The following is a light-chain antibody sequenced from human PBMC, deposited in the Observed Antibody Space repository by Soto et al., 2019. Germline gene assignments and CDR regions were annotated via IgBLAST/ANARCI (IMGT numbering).Light chain of an antibody. CDR3: QQYNNWPPERT. Sequence: IVLTQSPATLSVSPGERVTLSCRASQSISSNLAWYQQKPGQAPRLLIYAASTRAAGLPARFSGSGSGTEFSLTISSLQSEDFAVYYCQQYNNWPPERTFGQGTKVDIK. CDR2: AAS. J-gene: IGKJ1*01. CDR1: QSISSN. V-gene: IGKV3-15*01.